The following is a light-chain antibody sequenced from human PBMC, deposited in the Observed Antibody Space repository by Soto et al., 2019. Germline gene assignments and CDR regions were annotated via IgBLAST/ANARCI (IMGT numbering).Light chain of an antibody. CDR1: QSVSSN. J-gene: IGKJ5*01. V-gene: IGKV3-20*01. CDR2: GAS. CDR3: QQNGSSPFT. Sequence: EVLMTQSPATLSLSPGERATLSCRASQSVSSNLAWHQQKPGQAPRLLIYGASSSAAGIPDGFIGSGSGTDFSLTISRLEPEDFAVYYCQQNGSSPFTFGQGTRLEIK.